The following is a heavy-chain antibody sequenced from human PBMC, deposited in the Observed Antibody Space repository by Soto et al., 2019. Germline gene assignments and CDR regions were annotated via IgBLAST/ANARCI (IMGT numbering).Heavy chain of an antibody. V-gene: IGHV1-2*02. J-gene: IGHJ6*01. CDR3: ALSFSQTNIDV. CDR1: GYTFTGYY. CDR2: INPDSGRT. Sequence: GASVKVSCKASGYTFTGYYLHWVRQAPGQGLEWMGYINPDSGRTRYAQKFQGTVTMTRDTSITTAYLEVSSLKYDDSAIFYCALSFSQTNIDVWGQGTTVTVSS.